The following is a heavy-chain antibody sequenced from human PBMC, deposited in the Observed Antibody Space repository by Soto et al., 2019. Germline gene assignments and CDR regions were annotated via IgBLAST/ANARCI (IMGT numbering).Heavy chain of an antibody. J-gene: IGHJ4*02. CDR3: ARIPRYSFPTSDDLDS. CDR1: GYTFTSHY. Sequence: QVRLVQSGAIVTKPGSSLKVSCQTSGYTFTSHYLHWVRQAPGQGLEWLGLVNPGGGASTYAQSFQGRVTMTRDTPTSTVYMHLSSLRPEDTAIYYCARIPRYSFPTSDDLDSWGQGTLVTVSS. D-gene: IGHD5-18*01. V-gene: IGHV1-46*01. CDR2: VNPGGGAS.